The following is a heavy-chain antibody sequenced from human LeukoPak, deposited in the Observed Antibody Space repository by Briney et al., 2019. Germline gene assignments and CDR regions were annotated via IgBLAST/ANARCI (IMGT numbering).Heavy chain of an antibody. Sequence: PGGSLRLSCAASGFTFSSYSMSWVRQAPGKGLEWVSSISSSSSYIYYADSVKGRFTISRDNAKNSLYLQMNSLRAEDTAVYYCARDWGEGIAAHHDYWGQGTLVTVSS. CDR2: ISSSSSYI. J-gene: IGHJ4*02. CDR1: GFTFSSYS. CDR3: ARDWGEGIAAHHDY. D-gene: IGHD6-13*01. V-gene: IGHV3-21*01.